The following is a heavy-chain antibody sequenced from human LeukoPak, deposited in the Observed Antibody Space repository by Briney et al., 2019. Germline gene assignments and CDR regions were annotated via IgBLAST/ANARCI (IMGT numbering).Heavy chain of an antibody. CDR1: GDSVFSNRAA. Sequence: PSQTLSLTCGISGDSVFSNRAAWNWIRQSPSRGLEWLGRTYYRSNWFNDYAPSVESRITINPDTSKNQVSLHLKSVTPEDTAVYCHARDPLSRAAAVTFAMDVWGQGTKVTVPS. CDR2: TYYRSNWFN. J-gene: IGHJ6*02. V-gene: IGHV6-1*01. CDR3: ARDPLSRAAAVTFAMDV. D-gene: IGHD6-13*01.